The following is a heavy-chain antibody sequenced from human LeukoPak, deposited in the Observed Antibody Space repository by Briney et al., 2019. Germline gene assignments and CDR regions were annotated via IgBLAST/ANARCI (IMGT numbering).Heavy chain of an antibody. CDR3: ARGGYCSSTSCCDAFDI. V-gene: IGHV1-2*02. J-gene: IGHJ3*02. Sequence: ASVKVSCKASGYTFTGYYMHWVRQAPGQGLEWMGWINPNSGGTNYAQKFQGRVTMTRDTSISTAYMELSRLRSDDTAVYYCARGGYCSSTSCCDAFDIWGQGTMVTVSS. CDR2: INPNSGGT. CDR1: GYTFTGYY. D-gene: IGHD2-2*01.